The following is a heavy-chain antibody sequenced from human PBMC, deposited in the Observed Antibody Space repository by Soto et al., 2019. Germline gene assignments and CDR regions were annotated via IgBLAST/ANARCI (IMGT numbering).Heavy chain of an antibody. CDR2: ILYDGSNK. V-gene: IGHV3-30*18. Sequence: PGGSLRLSCAASGFTFSNYGMHWVRQTPGKGLEWVALILYDGSNKYYADSVKGRFTISRDNSKNTLYLQVSSLRAEDTAVYYCAKSRDASNFYFYYGMDVWGQGTSVTVSS. CDR1: GFTFSNYG. J-gene: IGHJ6*02. D-gene: IGHD1-1*01. CDR3: AKSRDASNFYFYYGMDV.